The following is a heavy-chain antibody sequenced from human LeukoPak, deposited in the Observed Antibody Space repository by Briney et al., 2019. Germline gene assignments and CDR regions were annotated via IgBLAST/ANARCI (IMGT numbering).Heavy chain of an antibody. Sequence: SETLSLTCAVYGGSFSGYYWSWIRQPPGKGLEWIGEINHSGSTNYNPSLKSRVTISVDTSKNQFSLKLSSVTAADTAVYYCARRVAYSSSWSNWFDPWGQGTLVTVSS. CDR1: GGSFSGYY. CDR2: INHSGST. V-gene: IGHV4-34*01. D-gene: IGHD6-13*01. CDR3: ARRVAYSSSWSNWFDP. J-gene: IGHJ5*02.